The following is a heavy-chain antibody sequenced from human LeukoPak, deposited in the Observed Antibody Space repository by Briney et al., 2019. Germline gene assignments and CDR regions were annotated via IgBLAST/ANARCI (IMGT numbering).Heavy chain of an antibody. Sequence: SETLSLTCTVSGGSISSYYWSWIRQPPGKGLGWIGYIYYSGSTNYNPSLKSRVTISVDTSKNQFSLKLSSVTAADTAVYYCARVNDSSGYYDIDYWGQGTLVTVSS. D-gene: IGHD3-22*01. CDR2: IYYSGST. J-gene: IGHJ4*02. V-gene: IGHV4-59*01. CDR3: ARVNDSSGYYDIDY. CDR1: GGSISSYY.